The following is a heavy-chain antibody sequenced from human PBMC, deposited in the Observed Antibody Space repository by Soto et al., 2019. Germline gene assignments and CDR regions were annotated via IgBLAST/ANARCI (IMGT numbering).Heavy chain of an antibody. CDR2: ISSSSSTI. D-gene: IGHD1-1*01. CDR1: GFTFSSYS. CDR3: ARVHRANTTAHYGMDV. J-gene: IGHJ6*02. Sequence: GGSLRLSCAASGFTFSSYSMNWVRQAPGKGLEWVSYISSSSSTIYYADSVKGRFTISRDNAKNSLYLQMNSLRDEDTAVYYCARVHRANTTAHYGMDVWGQGTTVTVSS. V-gene: IGHV3-48*02.